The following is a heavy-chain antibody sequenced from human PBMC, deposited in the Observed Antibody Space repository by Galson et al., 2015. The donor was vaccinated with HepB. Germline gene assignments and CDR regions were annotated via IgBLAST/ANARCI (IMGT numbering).Heavy chain of an antibody. V-gene: IGHV3-7*03. J-gene: IGHJ2*01. CDR2: IKQDGSEK. Sequence: SLRLSCAASGFTFSSYWMSWVRQAPGKGLEWVANIKQDGSEKYYVDSVKGRFTISRDNAKNSLYLQMNSLRAEDTAVYYCARDLAGELWYFDLWGRGTLVTVSS. CDR1: GFTFSSYW. CDR3: ARDLAGELWYFDL. D-gene: IGHD1-26*01.